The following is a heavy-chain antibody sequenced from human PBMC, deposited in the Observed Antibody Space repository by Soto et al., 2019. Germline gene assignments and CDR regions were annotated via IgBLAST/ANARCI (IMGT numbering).Heavy chain of an antibody. Sequence: QVQLLQSGAEVKKPGASVRISCKSSANTFINNYINWVRQAPGQGLEWLGVFNPRGGTTRYAQKFQGRVTMTGDTSTRTVFMELSNPKSEDTAVYYCARVYGLVQYDDFWSGYYDYWGQGTLVIVSS. V-gene: IGHV1-46*01. J-gene: IGHJ4*02. CDR1: ANTFINNY. CDR2: FNPRGGTT. CDR3: ARVYGLVQYDDFWSGYYDY. D-gene: IGHD3-3*01.